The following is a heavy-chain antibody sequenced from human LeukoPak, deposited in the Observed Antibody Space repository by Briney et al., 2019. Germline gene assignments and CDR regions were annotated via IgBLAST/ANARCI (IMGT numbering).Heavy chain of an antibody. D-gene: IGHD3-22*01. V-gene: IGHV1-3*03. CDR2: INAGNGNT. J-gene: IGHJ4*02. CDR3: ARVLGNYYDSSGTLDY. Sequence: ASVKVSCKAPGYTFTSYGISWVRQAPGQGLEWMGWINAGNGNTKYSQEFQGRVTITRDTSASTAYMELSSLRSEDMAVYYCARVLGNYYDSSGTLDYWGQGTLVTVSS. CDR1: GYTFTSYG.